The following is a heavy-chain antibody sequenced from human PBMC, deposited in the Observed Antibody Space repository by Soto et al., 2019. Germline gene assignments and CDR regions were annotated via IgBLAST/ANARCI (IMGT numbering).Heavy chain of an antibody. CDR1: GVALSNHF. CDR2: ITPILGIP. J-gene: IGHJ4*02. V-gene: IGHV1-69*02. D-gene: IGHD4-17*01. Sequence: QVQLVQSGAEVRKPGSSVKVSCTTSGVALSNHFISWVRLAPGQGLEWMGRITPILGIPNYSQNFQGRLTLAADRSTKTVYMELSSLRSDGSAVYSCARGAPVDYGDYNFWGQGTLVTVSS. CDR3: ARGAPVDYGDYNF.